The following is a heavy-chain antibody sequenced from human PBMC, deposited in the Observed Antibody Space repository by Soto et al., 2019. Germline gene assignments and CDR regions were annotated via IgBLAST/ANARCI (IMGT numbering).Heavy chain of an antibody. V-gene: IGHV4-39*07. J-gene: IGHJ6*02. Sequence: SETLSLTCTVSGGSISSSSYYWGWIRQPPGKGLEWIGSIYYSGSTYYNPSLKSRVTISVDTSKNQFSLKLSSVTAADTAVYYCARTARIAARPGSSYYYYGMDVWGQGTTVTVSS. CDR1: GGSISSSSYY. CDR2: IYYSGST. CDR3: ARTARIAARPGSSYYYYGMDV. D-gene: IGHD6-6*01.